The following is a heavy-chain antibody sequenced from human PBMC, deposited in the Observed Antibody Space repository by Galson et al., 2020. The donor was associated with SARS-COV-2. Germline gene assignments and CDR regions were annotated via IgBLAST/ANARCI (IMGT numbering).Heavy chain of an antibody. J-gene: IGHJ4*02. CDR3: ARELGSGSPSLVY. CDR2: ISYDGSNK. Sequence: GGSLRLSCAASGFTFNSYAVHWVRQAPGKGLEWVALISYDGSNKYYADSVKGRFTISRDNSKNTVYLQMNSLRADDTAVYSCARELGSGSPSLVYWGQGTLVTVSS. V-gene: IGHV3-30*04. CDR1: GFTFNSYA. D-gene: IGHD6-19*01.